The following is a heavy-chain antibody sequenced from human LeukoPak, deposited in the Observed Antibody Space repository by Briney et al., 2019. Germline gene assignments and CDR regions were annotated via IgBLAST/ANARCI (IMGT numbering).Heavy chain of an antibody. V-gene: IGHV4-59*01. Sequence: PSETLSLTCTVSGGSIRTYYWSWIRQPPGKGLEWIGYIYDSGNTNYNPSLKSRVTISLDTSKNQFSLRLTSVTAADTAMYYCAREGITMVRGAFDYWGQGTLVTVSS. J-gene: IGHJ4*01. CDR1: GGSIRTYY. CDR3: AREGITMVRGAFDY. CDR2: IYDSGNT. D-gene: IGHD3-10*01.